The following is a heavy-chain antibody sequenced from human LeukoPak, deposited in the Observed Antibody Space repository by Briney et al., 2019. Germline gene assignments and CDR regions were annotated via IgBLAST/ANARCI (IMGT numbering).Heavy chain of an antibody. CDR3: ARDYYSGRDV. J-gene: IGHJ6*02. CDR2: INSDGSYI. Sequence: PGGSLRLSCAASGFTFSRYQMHWVRQAPGKGLVWVSRINSDGSYISYADSVKGRFTISRDNAKNTLFPQMNSLSPEDTAVYNCARDYYSGRDVWGQGTTVTVSS. CDR1: GFTFSRYQ. V-gene: IGHV3-74*01.